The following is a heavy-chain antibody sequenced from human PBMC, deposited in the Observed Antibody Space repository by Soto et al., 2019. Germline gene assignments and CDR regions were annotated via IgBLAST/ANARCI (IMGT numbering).Heavy chain of an antibody. CDR1: RFTVSDHD. CDR3: VRATYFSDSSGYTRCLDY. J-gene: IGHJ4*02. Sequence: GGSRGHGCAGFRFTVSDHDIDWVRQAPGKGLGWVGRSRDKPQGYSTAYAASVKGRFTTSRDESKNSAYLQMNSLKTEDTAVYYCVRATYFSDSSGYTRCLDYWGQGTLVTVSS. CDR2: SRDKPQGYST. D-gene: IGHD3-22*01. V-gene: IGHV3-72*01.